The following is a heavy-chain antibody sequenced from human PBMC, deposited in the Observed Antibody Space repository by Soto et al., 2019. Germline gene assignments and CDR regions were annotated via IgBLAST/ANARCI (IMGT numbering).Heavy chain of an antibody. V-gene: IGHV5-51*01. CDR3: ARQPGITGTDESDY. CDR1: GYSFTSYW. Sequence: GESLKISCNGSGYSFTSYWICWVRQMPGKGLEWMGIIYPGDSDTRYSLSFQGQVTISAGKSISTAYLQWSSLKASDTAMYYCARQPGITGTDESDYWGQGTLVTVSS. CDR2: IYPGDSDT. D-gene: IGHD1-7*01. J-gene: IGHJ4*02.